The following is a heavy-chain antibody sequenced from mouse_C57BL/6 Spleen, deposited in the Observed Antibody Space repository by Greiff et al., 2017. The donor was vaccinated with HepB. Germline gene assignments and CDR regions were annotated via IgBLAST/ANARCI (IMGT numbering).Heavy chain of an antibody. D-gene: IGHD3-2*02. CDR2: IRNKANGYTT. V-gene: IGHV7-3*01. CDR3: ARWGSGYWFAY. J-gene: IGHJ3*01. Sequence: EVKVVESGGGLVQPGGSLSLSCAASGFTFTDYYMSWVRQPPGKALEWLGFIRNKANGYTTEYSASVKGRFTISRDNSQSILYLQMNALRAEDSATYYCARWGSGYWFAYWGQGTLVTVSA. CDR1: GFTFTDYY.